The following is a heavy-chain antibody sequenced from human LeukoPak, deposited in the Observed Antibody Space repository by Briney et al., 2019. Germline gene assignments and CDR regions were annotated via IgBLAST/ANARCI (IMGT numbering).Heavy chain of an antibody. D-gene: IGHD6-13*01. J-gene: IGHJ4*02. V-gene: IGHV3-53*01. CDR2: IYSGGTT. Sequence: GGSLRLSCAASGFTVSSNYMSWVRQAPGKGLEWVSVIYSGGTTNYADSVKGRFTISRDNSKNTLFLQMNSLGAEDTAVYYCARGGYSSSWYHFDYWGQGTLVTVSS. CDR3: ARGGYSSSWYHFDY. CDR1: GFTVSSNY.